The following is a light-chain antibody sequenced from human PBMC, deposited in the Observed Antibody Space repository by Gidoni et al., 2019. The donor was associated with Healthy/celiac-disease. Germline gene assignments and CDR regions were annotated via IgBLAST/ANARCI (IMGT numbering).Light chain of an antibody. CDR2: AES. CDR1: QSISSY. CDR3: QQSYSTPLT. V-gene: IGKV1-39*01. J-gene: IGKJ4*01. Sequence: DIHMTQSPSSLSASVGDRVTITCRASQSISSYLNWYQQKPGKAPKLLIYAESSLQSGVPSRFSGSGSGTDFTLTISSLQPEDFATYYCQQSYSTPLTCGGGTKVEIK.